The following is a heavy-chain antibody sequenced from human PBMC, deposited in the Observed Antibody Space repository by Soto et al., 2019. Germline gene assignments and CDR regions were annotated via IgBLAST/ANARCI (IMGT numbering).Heavy chain of an antibody. CDR2: FDPEDGET. CDR3: ATSASRHYDILTGFDY. D-gene: IGHD3-9*01. V-gene: IGHV1-24*01. J-gene: IGHJ4*02. CDR1: GYTLTELS. Sequence: ASVKVSCKVSGYTLTELSMHWVRQAPGKGLEWMGGFDPEDGETIYAQKFQGRVTMTEDTSTDTAYMELSSLRSEDTAVYYCATSASRHYDILTGFDYWGQGTLVTVSS.